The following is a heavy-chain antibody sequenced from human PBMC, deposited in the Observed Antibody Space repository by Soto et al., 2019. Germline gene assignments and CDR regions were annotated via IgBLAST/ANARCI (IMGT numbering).Heavy chain of an antibody. D-gene: IGHD1-26*01. CDR3: ARDVDFSAPYYLDY. CDR1: EFTFSSHL. Sequence: VQLVESGGGVVQPGRSLRLSCVASEFTFSSHLMHWVRQAPGKGLEWVAFISNDGDYKNYADSVKGRFTISRDNSKDTVYLEIPSMRPEDTALYHCARDVDFSAPYYLDYWGQGTLVIVS. CDR2: ISNDGDYK. V-gene: IGHV3-30*03. J-gene: IGHJ4*02.